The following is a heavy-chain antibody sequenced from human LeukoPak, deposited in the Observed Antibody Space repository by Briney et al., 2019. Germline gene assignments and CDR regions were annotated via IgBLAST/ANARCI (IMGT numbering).Heavy chain of an antibody. CDR1: GFTFSSYS. D-gene: IGHD5-12*01. CDR3: ARDLYVDIVATIPDAFDI. J-gene: IGHJ3*02. CDR2: ISSSSSTI. Sequence: GGSLTLSCAASGFTFSSYSMNWVRQAPGKGLEWVSYISSSSSTIYYADSVKGRFTISRDNAKNSLYLQMNSLRAEDTAVYFCARDLYVDIVATIPDAFDIWGQGTMVTVSS. V-gene: IGHV3-48*01.